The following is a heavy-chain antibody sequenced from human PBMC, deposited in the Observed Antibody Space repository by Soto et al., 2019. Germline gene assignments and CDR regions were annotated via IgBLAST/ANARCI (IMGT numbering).Heavy chain of an antibody. V-gene: IGHV4-59*01. J-gene: IGHJ6*02. D-gene: IGHD3-10*01. Sequence: PSETLSLTCTVSGVSISNYSWSWIRQPPGKGLEWIGYIHYSGSTNYNSSLKIRVTISVDTSKNQFSLKLSSVTAADTAVYYCARDRRYYGRDVWGQGTTVTVSS. CDR1: GVSISNYS. CDR2: IHYSGST. CDR3: ARDRRYYGRDV.